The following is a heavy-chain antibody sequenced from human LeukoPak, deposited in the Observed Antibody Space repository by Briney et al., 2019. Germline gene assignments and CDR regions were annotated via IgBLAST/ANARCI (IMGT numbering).Heavy chain of an antibody. CDR1: GYTFTGYY. D-gene: IGHD5-18*01. CDR2: INPNSGGT. J-gene: IGHJ4*02. V-gene: IGHV1-2*04. Sequence: ASVKVSCKASGYTFTGYYMHWVRQAPGQGLEWMGWINPNSGGTNYAQKFQGWVTMTRDTSISTAYMELSRLRSDDTAVYYCARDKRDSYGSFDYWGQGTLVTVSS. CDR3: ARDKRDSYGSFDY.